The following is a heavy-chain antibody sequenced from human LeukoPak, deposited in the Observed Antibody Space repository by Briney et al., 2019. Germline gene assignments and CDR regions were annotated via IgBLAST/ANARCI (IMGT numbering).Heavy chain of an antibody. Sequence: GGSLRLSCEASGFTFRSYWMHWVRQAPGKGLVWVSRIDTDGGYTSYADSVKGRFTISRDNAKNTVYLQMNSLRAEDTAVYYCVRGQYSYVNYWGQGILVTVSS. J-gene: IGHJ4*02. D-gene: IGHD5-18*01. CDR1: GFTFRSYW. CDR2: IDTDGGYT. V-gene: IGHV3-74*01. CDR3: VRGQYSYVNY.